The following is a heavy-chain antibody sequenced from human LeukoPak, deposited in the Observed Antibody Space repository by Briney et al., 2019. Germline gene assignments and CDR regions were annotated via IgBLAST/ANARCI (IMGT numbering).Heavy chain of an antibody. V-gene: IGHV3-53*01. CDR1: GFTVSSNY. Sequence: PGGSLRLSCAASGFTVSSNYMSWVRQAPGKGLEWVSVIYGGGSTYYADSVKGRFTISRDNSKTTLYLQMNSLRAEDTAVYYCTTELYDILTGHYGMDVWGQGTTVTVSS. CDR3: TTELYDILTGHYGMDV. D-gene: IGHD3-9*01. J-gene: IGHJ6*02. CDR2: IYGGGST.